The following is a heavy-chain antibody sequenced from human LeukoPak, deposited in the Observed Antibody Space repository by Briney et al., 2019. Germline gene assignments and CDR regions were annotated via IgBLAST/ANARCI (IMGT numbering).Heavy chain of an antibody. CDR3: ARAGWWELPRYAFDI. D-gene: IGHD1-26*01. J-gene: IGHJ3*02. V-gene: IGHV1-24*01. CDR1: GYTLTELS. Sequence: ASVKVSCKVSGYTLTELSMHWVRQAPGKGLEWRGGFDPEDGETIYAQKFQGRVTMTEDTSTDTAYMELSSLRSDDTAVYYCARAGWWELPRYAFDIWGQGTMVTVSS. CDR2: FDPEDGET.